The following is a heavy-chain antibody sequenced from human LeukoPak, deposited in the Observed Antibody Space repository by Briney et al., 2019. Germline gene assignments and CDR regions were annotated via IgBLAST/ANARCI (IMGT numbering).Heavy chain of an antibody. CDR3: ARGLFTGYYNFVFDY. D-gene: IGHD3-9*01. V-gene: IGHV4-31*03. CDR1: GGCISSGGYY. J-gene: IGHJ4*02. CDR2: IYYRGST. Sequence: PSQTLSLTCTVSGGCISSGGYYWSWIRQHPGKGLEWIGYIYYRGSTYYNPSLKSRVTIPVDTSKNQFSRKLSSVTAADTAVYYCARGLFTGYYNFVFDYWGQETLVTVP.